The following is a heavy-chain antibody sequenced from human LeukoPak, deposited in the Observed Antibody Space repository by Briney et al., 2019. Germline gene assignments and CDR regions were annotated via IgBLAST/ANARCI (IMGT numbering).Heavy chain of an antibody. CDR1: GYRFTSYW. Sequence: GESLTISCQGSGYRFTSYWIGWVRQMPGKGLEWMGIIYPGDSETRYSPSFQGQVTISADKSISTAYLQWRSLKASDTAMYYCARRFSSSWYWFDPWGQGTLVTVSS. J-gene: IGHJ5*02. V-gene: IGHV5-51*01. CDR2: IYPGDSET. D-gene: IGHD6-13*01. CDR3: ARRFSSSWYWFDP.